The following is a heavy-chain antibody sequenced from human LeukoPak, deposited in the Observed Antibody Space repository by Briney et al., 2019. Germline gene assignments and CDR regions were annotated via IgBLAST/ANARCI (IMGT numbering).Heavy chain of an antibody. CDR2: IKQDGSEK. J-gene: IGHJ3*02. V-gene: IGHV3-7*01. D-gene: IGHD1-26*01. CDR3: ARVGSPVTTDAFDI. Sequence: PGGSLRLSCAASGFTFSSYWMSWVRQAPGKGLEWVANIKQDGSEKYYVDSVKGRFTISRDNAKNSLYLQMNSLRAEDTAVYYCARVGSPVTTDAFDIWGQGTMVTVSS. CDR1: GFTFSSYW.